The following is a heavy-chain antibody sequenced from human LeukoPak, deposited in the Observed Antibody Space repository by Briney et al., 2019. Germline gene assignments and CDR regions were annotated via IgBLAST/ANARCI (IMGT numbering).Heavy chain of an antibody. J-gene: IGHJ4*02. CDR2: INWNGGGT. V-gene: IGHV3-20*04. D-gene: IGHD3-22*01. Sequence: RRGGSLRLSCAASGFNFDDYGMSWVRQAPGKGLEWVSGINWNGGGTGYADSVKGRFTISRENAKNSLYLQMNSLKAEDTALYYCARGPLQTIPTSKIVVYYYPFDYWGQGTLVTVSS. CDR3: ARGPLQTIPTSKIVVYYYPFDY. CDR1: GFNFDDYG.